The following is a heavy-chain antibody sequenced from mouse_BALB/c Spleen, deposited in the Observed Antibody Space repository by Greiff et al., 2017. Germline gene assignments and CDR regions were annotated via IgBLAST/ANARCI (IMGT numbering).Heavy chain of an antibody. CDR1: GFNINDTY. J-gene: IGHJ4*01. CDR2: IDPANGNT. D-gene: IGHD2-1*01. V-gene: IGHV14-3*02. Sequence: EVQLQQSGAELVKPGASVKLSCTASGFNINDTYMHWVKQRPEQGLEWIGRIDPANGNTKYDPKFQGKATITADTSSNTAYLQLSSLTSEDTAVYYCARIYYGNLYYAMDYWGQGTSVTVSS. CDR3: ARIYYGNLYYAMDY.